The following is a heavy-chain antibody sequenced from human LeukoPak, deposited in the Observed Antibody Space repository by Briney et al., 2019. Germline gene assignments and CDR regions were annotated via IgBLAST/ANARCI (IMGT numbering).Heavy chain of an antibody. CDR1: GYTFTGYY. CDR3: ARVGAMTLDY. CDR2: ISAYNGNT. V-gene: IGHV1-18*04. Sequence: ASVKVSCKASGYTFTGYYMHWVRQAPGQGLEWMGWISAYNGNTNYAQKLQGRVTMTTDTSTSTAYMELRSLRSDDTAVYYCARVGAMTLDYWGQGTLVTVSS. D-gene: IGHD1-26*01. J-gene: IGHJ4*02.